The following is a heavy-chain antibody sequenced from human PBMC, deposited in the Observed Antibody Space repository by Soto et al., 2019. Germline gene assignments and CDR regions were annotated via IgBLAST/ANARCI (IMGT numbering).Heavy chain of an antibody. J-gene: IGHJ6*02. CDR3: ARDRYTYGPYYYYYGMDV. CDR1: GFTFSSYS. CDR2: ITSSSSSI. V-gene: IGHV3-21*01. D-gene: IGHD5-18*01. Sequence: VGSLRLSCAASGFTFSSYSMNWVRQAPGKGLEWVSSITSSSSSIYYADSVKGRFAISRDNAKNSLYLQMNSLRAEDTAVYYCARDRYTYGPYYYYYGMDVWGQGTTVTVSS.